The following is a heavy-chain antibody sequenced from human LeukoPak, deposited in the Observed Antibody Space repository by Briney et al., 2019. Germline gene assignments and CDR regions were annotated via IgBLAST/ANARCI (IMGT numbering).Heavy chain of an antibody. CDR2: IILIFGTA. J-gene: IGHJ5*02. CDR1: GGTFSSYA. D-gene: IGHD6-19*01. Sequence: ASVKVSCKASGGTFSSYAISWVRQAPGQGLEWMGRIILIFGTANYAQKFQGRVTITTDESTSTAYMELSSLRSEDTAVYYCARDASSGWNPSWFDPWGQGTLVTVSS. V-gene: IGHV1-69*05. CDR3: ARDASSGWNPSWFDP.